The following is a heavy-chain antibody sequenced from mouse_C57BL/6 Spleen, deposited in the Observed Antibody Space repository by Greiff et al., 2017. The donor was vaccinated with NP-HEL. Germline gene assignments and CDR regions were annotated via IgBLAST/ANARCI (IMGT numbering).Heavy chain of an antibody. CDR2: ISYSGST. Sequence: VQLKESGPGLAKPSQTLSLTCSVTGYSITSDYWNWIRKFPGNKLEYMGYISYSGSTYYNPSLKSRISITRDTSKNQYYLQLNSVTTEDTATYYCAQTLIYYDYDRYFDVWGTGTTVTVSS. CDR1: GYSITSDY. J-gene: IGHJ1*03. CDR3: AQTLIYYDYDRYFDV. D-gene: IGHD2-4*01. V-gene: IGHV3-8*01.